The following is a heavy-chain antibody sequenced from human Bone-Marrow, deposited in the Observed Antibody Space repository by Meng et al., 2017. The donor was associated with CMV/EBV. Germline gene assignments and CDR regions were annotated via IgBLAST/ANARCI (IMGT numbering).Heavy chain of an antibody. D-gene: IGHD2-15*01. CDR1: GGSVSSGSYY. V-gene: IGHV4-61*01. Sequence: GSLRLSCTVSGGSVSSGSYYWSWIRQPPGKGLEWIGYIYYSGSTNYNPSLKSRVTISVDTSKNQFSLKLSSVTAADTAVYYCARQKWGAAFDPWGQGTLVTVSS. J-gene: IGHJ5*02. CDR3: ARQKWGAAFDP. CDR2: IYYSGST.